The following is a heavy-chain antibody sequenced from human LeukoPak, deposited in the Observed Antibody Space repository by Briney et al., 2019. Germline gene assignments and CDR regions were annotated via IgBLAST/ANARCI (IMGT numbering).Heavy chain of an antibody. CDR1: GGSISSYY. D-gene: IGHD2-15*01. J-gene: IGHJ6*03. Sequence: SETLSLTCTVSGGSISSYYWSWIRQPPGKGLEWIGYIYYSGSTNYNPPPKSRVTISVDTSKNQFSLKLSSVTAADTAVYYCARSVEGYCSGGSCYSYYYYMDVWGKGTTVTVSS. V-gene: IGHV4-59*01. CDR3: ARSVEGYCSGGSCYSYYYYMDV. CDR2: IYYSGST.